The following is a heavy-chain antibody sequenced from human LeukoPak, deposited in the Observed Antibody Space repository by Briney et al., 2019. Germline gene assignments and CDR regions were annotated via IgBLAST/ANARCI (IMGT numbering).Heavy chain of an antibody. CDR1: GGSISSSSYY. V-gene: IGHV4-39*01. J-gene: IGHJ3*02. CDR3: ARQPIVVPSRFAFDI. Sequence: SETLSLTCTVSGGSISSSSYYWGWLRQPPGKGLEWIGSIYYSGSTYYTPSLKSRITISVATSKNPLSLNLTSVTAAATHVYHCARQPIVVPSRFAFDIWGQGTMVTVSS. CDR2: IYYSGST. D-gene: IGHD3-10*01.